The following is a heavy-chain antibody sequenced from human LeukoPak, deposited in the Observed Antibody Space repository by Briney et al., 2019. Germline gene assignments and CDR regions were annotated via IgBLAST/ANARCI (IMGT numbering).Heavy chain of an antibody. CDR2: IYYSGST. V-gene: IGHV4-39*07. CDR3: ASFGYDFWSGYYRDYYYYGMDV. D-gene: IGHD3-3*01. Sequence: SETLSLTCTVSGGSISSSSYYWGWIRQPPGKGLEWIGSIYYSGSTYYNPSLKSRVTISVDTPKNQFSLKLSSVTAADTAVYYCASFGYDFWSGYYRDYYYYGMDVWGQGTTVTVSS. CDR1: GGSISSSSYY. J-gene: IGHJ6*02.